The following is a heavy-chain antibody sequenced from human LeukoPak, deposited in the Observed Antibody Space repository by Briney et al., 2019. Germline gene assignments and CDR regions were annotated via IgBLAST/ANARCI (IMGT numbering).Heavy chain of an antibody. J-gene: IGHJ3*02. V-gene: IGHV3-30*02. CDR3: ARPNVDTAMEDAFDI. Sequence: GGSLRLSCAASGFTFSSYGMHWVRQAPGKGLEWVAFIRYDGSNKYYADSVKGRFTISRDNSKNTLYLQMNSLRAEDTAVYYCARPNVDTAMEDAFDIWGQGTMVTVSS. CDR2: IRYDGSNK. D-gene: IGHD5-18*01. CDR1: GFTFSSYG.